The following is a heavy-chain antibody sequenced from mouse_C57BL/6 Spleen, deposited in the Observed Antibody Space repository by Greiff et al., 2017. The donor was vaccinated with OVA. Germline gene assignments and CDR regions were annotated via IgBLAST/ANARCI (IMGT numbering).Heavy chain of an antibody. D-gene: IGHD4-1*01. CDR2: ISSGSSTI. CDR1: GFTFSDYG. Sequence: EVKLEESGGGLVKPGGSLKLSCAASGFTFSDYGMHWVRQAPEKGLEWVAYISSGSSTIYYADTVKGRFTISRDNAKNTLFLQMTSLRSEDTAMYYCAKALTFFYAMDYWGQGTSVTVSS. CDR3: AKALTFFYAMDY. V-gene: IGHV5-17*01. J-gene: IGHJ4*01.